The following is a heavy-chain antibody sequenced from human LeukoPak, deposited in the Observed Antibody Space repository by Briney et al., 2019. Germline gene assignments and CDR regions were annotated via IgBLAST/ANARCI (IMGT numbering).Heavy chain of an antibody. CDR3: ARDRGPIKYYDFWSGYWDPVGYKSEAMDY. D-gene: IGHD3-3*01. CDR2: ISNSGSTI. CDR1: GFTFSSYE. Sequence: GGSLRLSCAASGFTFSSYEMNWVRQAPGKGLEWVSDISNSGSTIYYADSLRRRFTIYRENAKNSLYLEMNSLRAEDTAVYYCARDRGPIKYYDFWSGYWDPVGYKSEAMDYWGQGTLVTVSS. V-gene: IGHV3-48*03. J-gene: IGHJ4*02.